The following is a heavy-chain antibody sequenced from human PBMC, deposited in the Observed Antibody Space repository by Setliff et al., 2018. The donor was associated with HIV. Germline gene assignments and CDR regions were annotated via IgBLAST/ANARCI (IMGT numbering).Heavy chain of an antibody. Sequence: SETLSLTCTVSGGSINSANYYWSWIRLPAGKGLEWVGRIYASGNTNYNPSLQSRVTILIDPSKNQFSLRLSSVTAADTAIYYCVGTYADYSYYLDVWGKGTTVTVSS. CDR3: VGTYADYSYYLDV. D-gene: IGHD4-17*01. V-gene: IGHV4-61*02. CDR1: GGSINSANYY. J-gene: IGHJ6*03. CDR2: IYASGNT.